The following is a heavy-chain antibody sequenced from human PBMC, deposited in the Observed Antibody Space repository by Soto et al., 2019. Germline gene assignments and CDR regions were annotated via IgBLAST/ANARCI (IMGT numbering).Heavy chain of an antibody. CDR2: IYYSGST. CDR1: GGSISSSSYY. Sequence: SETLSLTCTVSGGSISSSSYYWGWIRQPPGKGLEWIGYIYYSGSTNYNPSLKSRVTISVDTSKNQFSLKLSSVTAADTAVYYCARGNIYDFLTGYYTEGEYYFDYWGQGTLVTVSS. V-gene: IGHV4-61*05. CDR3: ARGNIYDFLTGYYTEGEYYFDY. J-gene: IGHJ4*02. D-gene: IGHD3-9*01.